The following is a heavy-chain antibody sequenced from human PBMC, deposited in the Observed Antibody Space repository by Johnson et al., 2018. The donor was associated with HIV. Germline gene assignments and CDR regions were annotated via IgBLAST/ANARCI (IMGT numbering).Heavy chain of an antibody. CDR1: GFIFSDHY. CDR2: ISSRGNTT. V-gene: IGHV3-11*04. CDR3: ARDYPYDRSPRGAFDI. D-gene: IGHD3-22*01. Sequence: VQLVESGGGLVRPGGSLRLSCAASGFIFSDHYMSWIRQAPGKGLEWVSYISSRGNTTYYADSVKGRLTISRDNAKNSLYLQMNSLRAEDTAVYYCARDYPYDRSPRGAFDIWGHGTMVTVSS. J-gene: IGHJ3*02.